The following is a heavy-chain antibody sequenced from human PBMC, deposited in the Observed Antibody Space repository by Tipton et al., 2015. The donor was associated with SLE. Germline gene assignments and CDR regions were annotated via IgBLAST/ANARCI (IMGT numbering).Heavy chain of an antibody. J-gene: IGHJ4*02. D-gene: IGHD2-2*01. CDR3: AKPAEQYQLLLPGY. Sequence: SPRLSCAASGFTFSSYAMSWVRQAPGKGLEWVSTISGSGTSTYYADSVKGRFTISRDNSKNTLYLQMNSLRAEDTAVYYCAKPAEQYQLLLPGYWGQGTLVTVSS. CDR1: GFTFSSYA. V-gene: IGHV3-23*01. CDR2: ISGSGTST.